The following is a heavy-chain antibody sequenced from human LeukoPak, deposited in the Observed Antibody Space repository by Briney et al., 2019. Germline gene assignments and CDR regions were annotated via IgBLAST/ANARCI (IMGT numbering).Heavy chain of an antibody. Sequence: PSETLSLTCAVYGGSFSGYYWSWIRQPPGKGLEWIGEINHSGSTNYNPSLKSRVTISVDTSKNQFSLKLSSVTAADTAVYYCAGSYDILTGKYYFDYWGQGTLVTVSS. D-gene: IGHD3-9*01. CDR1: GGSFSGYY. J-gene: IGHJ4*02. CDR2: INHSGST. CDR3: AGSYDILTGKYYFDY. V-gene: IGHV4-34*01.